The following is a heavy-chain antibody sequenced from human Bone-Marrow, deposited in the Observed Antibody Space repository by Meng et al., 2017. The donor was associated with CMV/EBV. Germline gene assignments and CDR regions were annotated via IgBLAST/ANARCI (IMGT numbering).Heavy chain of an antibody. Sequence: GSLRLSCAVYGGSFSGYYWSWIRQPPGKGLEWIGEINHSGSTNYNPSLKSRVTMSVHTSMNQFSLNLNSVTAADTAVYYCARDSGDLAIWGQGTLVTVSS. D-gene: IGHD7-27*01. CDR3: ARDSGDLAI. V-gene: IGHV4-34*01. J-gene: IGHJ4*02. CDR1: GGSFSGYY. CDR2: INHSGST.